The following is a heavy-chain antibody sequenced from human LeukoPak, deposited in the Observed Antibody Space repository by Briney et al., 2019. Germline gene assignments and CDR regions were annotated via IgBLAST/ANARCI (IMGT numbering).Heavy chain of an antibody. CDR2: ISYDGSNK. D-gene: IGHD3-9*01. V-gene: IGHV3-30*18. J-gene: IGHJ3*02. CDR1: GFTFSSYG. CDR3: AKLTYYDILTGFDAFDI. Sequence: SGRSLRLSCAASGFTFSSYGMHWVRQAPGKGLEWVAVISYDGSNKYYADSVKGRFTISRDNSKNTLYLQMNSLRAEDTAVYYCAKLTYYDILTGFDAFDIWGQGTMVTVSS.